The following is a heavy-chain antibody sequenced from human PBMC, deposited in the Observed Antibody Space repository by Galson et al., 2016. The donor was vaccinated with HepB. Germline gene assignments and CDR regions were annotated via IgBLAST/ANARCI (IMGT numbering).Heavy chain of an antibody. D-gene: IGHD5-18*01. Sequence: SLRLSCAASGFTFSSYWMNWVRQAPGKGLEWVANIRPDGSQEHYVDSVKGRFTISRDNPKKSLYLQMSILRAEDTAVYYCARGLDATLGGGWHYGMDVWGKGTTVTVSS. CDR2: IRPDGSQE. CDR1: GFTFSSYW. CDR3: ARGLDATLGGGWHYGMDV. J-gene: IGHJ6*04. V-gene: IGHV3-7*04.